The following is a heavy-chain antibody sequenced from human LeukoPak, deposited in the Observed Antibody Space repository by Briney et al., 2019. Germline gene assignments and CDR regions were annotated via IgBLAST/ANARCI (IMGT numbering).Heavy chain of an antibody. D-gene: IGHD3-3*01. CDR2: IYYSGST. CDR1: GGSISSYY. CDR3: ARARQYYDFWSGYSQYYGMDV. V-gene: IGHV4-59*12. J-gene: IGHJ6*02. Sequence: PSETLSLTCTVSGGSISSYYWSWIRQPPGKGLEWIGYIYYSGSTNYNPSLKSRVTISVDTSKNQFSLKLSSVTAADTAVYYCARARQYYDFWSGYSQYYGMDVWGQGTTVTVSS.